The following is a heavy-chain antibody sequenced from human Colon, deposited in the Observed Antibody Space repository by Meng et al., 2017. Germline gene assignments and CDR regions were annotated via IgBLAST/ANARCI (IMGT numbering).Heavy chain of an antibody. J-gene: IGHJ4*02. V-gene: IGHV3-72*01. CDR1: GFTFSDHY. CDR3: TRVLVQTTGLDY. Sequence: GGSLRLSRAASGFTFSDHYMEWVRQAPGKGLEWVGRIRNKAQRYTTEYAASVKGRFTISRDDSKNSLYLQMNSLTTEDTAVYYCTRVLVQTTGLDYWGQGTLVTVSS. CDR2: IRNKAQRYTT. D-gene: IGHD2-8*02.